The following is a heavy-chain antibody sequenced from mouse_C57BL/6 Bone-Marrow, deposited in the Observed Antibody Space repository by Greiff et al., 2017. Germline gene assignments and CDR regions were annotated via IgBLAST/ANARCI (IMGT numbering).Heavy chain of an antibody. V-gene: IGHV1-5*01. CDR3: TTPSGYYGSSLAY. Sequence: VQLQQSGTVLARPGASVKMSCKTSGYTFTSYWMHWVKQRPGQGLEWIGAIDPGNSDTSYNQKFKGKAKLTAVTSASTAYMELSRLTNEDSAVYYCTTPSGYYGSSLAYWGQGTRVTVSA. D-gene: IGHD1-1*01. CDR2: IDPGNSDT. CDR1: GYTFTSYW. J-gene: IGHJ3*01.